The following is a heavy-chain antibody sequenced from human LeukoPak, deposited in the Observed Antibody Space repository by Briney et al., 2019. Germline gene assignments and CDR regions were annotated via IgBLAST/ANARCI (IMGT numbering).Heavy chain of an antibody. D-gene: IGHD6-13*01. CDR3: ARSYSSSWYSY. CDR2: FYHSGST. J-gene: IGHJ4*02. Sequence: TSETLSLTCTVSGYSISTGYYWDWIRQPPGKGLEWIGTFYHSGSTNYNPSLKSRVTISVDTSKNQFSLKLSSVTAADTAVYYCARSYSSSWYSYWGQGTLVTVSS. CDR1: GYSISTGYY. V-gene: IGHV4-38-2*02.